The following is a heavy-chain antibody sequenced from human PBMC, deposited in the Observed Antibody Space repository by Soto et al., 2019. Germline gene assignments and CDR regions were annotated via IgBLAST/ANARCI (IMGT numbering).Heavy chain of an antibody. CDR1: GFTFSSYA. V-gene: IGHV3-23*01. CDR3: AGGGLRLGELSFAFDY. Sequence: EVQLLESGGGLVQPGGSLRLSCAASGFTFSSYAMSWVRQAPGKGLEWVSAISGSGGSTYYADSVKGRFTISRDNSKNTLYMQMNSLGDEDMAVYYCAGGGLRLGELSFAFDYWGQGTLVTVSS. J-gene: IGHJ4*02. D-gene: IGHD3-16*02. CDR2: ISGSGGST.